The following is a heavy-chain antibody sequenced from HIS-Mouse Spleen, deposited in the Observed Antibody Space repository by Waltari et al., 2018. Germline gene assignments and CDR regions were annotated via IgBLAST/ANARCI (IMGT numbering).Heavy chain of an antibody. D-gene: IGHD6-19*01. J-gene: IGHJ4*02. CDR3: AKASSGWLDY. CDR1: GFTFSSYG. Sequence: QVQLVESGGGVVQPGRSLRLLCAASGFTFSSYGMHWVRQAPGKGLEWVAVISYDGSNKYYADSVKGRFTISRDNSKNTLYLQMNSLRAEDTAVYYCAKASSGWLDYWGQGTLVTVSS. CDR2: ISYDGSNK. V-gene: IGHV3-30*18.